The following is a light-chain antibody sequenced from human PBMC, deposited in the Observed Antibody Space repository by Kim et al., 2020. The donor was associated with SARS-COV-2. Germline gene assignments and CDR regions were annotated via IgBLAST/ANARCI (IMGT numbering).Light chain of an antibody. CDR3: QQRSNWNT. CDR2: DAS. V-gene: IGKV3-11*01. J-gene: IGKJ5*01. CDR1: QSVSSY. Sequence: SLSPGERATLSCRASQSVSSYLAWYQQKPGQAPRLLIYDASNRATGIPARFSGSGSGTDFTLTISSLEPEDFAVYYCQQRSNWNTFGQGTRLEIK.